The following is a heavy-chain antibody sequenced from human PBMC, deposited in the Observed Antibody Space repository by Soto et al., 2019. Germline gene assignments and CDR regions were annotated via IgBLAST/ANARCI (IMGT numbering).Heavy chain of an antibody. J-gene: IGHJ6*02. CDR2: IDDSGVST. D-gene: IGHD2-2*01. Sequence: EVQLLESGGGLVQPGGSLRLSCAASGFTFSTYAMSWARQAPGKGLEWVAGIDDSGVSTYYADSVKGRLTISGDNSKNTLYLQMGSLRAEDMAVYYCVKGQSSSWSQTGGMDVWGQGTTVTVSS. V-gene: IGHV3-23*01. CDR1: GFTFSTYA. CDR3: VKGQSSSWSQTGGMDV.